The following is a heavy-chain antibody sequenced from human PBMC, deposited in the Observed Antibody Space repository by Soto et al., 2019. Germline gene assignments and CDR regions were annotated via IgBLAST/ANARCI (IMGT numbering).Heavy chain of an antibody. CDR1: GFTFSSYA. V-gene: IGHV3-23*01. Sequence: GGSLRLSCAASGFTFSSYAMSWVRQAPGKGLEWVLAISGSGGSTYYADSVKGRFTISRDNSKNTLYLQMNSLRAEDTAVYYCAKDLVVLPIGDAFDIWGQGTMVTVSS. CDR3: AKDLVVLPIGDAFDI. D-gene: IGHD2-8*01. J-gene: IGHJ3*02. CDR2: ISGSGGST.